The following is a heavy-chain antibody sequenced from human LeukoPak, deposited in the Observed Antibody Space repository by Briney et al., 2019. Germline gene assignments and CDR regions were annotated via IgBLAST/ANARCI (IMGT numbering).Heavy chain of an antibody. D-gene: IGHD4-23*01. CDR2: IWSDDRNK. CDR3: ARDYGGDAGLDS. CDR1: GFTFSSYG. J-gene: IGHJ4*02. Sequence: PGGSLRLSCAASGFTFSSYGMHWVRQAPGKGLEWVALIWSDDRNKYYADSVKGQFTISRDNSKNTLYLQMNSLRAEDTAVYYCARDYGGDAGLDSWGQGTLLTVSS. V-gene: IGHV3-33*01.